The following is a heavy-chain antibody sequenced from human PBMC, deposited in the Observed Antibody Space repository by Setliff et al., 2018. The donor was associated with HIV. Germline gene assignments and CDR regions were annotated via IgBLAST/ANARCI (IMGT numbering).Heavy chain of an antibody. V-gene: IGHV4-39*07. D-gene: IGHD6-19*01. CDR2: IYHGVST. Sequence: PSETLSLTCSVSGASISSNSYYWGWIRQPPGKGLEWIGEIYHGVSTNYNPSLKSRVAISVDKSKNQFSLKLSSVTAADTAVYYCARETREAVAGSNYYYYYGLDVW. CDR3: ARETREAVAGSNYYYYYGLDV. CDR1: GASISSNSYY. J-gene: IGHJ6*01.